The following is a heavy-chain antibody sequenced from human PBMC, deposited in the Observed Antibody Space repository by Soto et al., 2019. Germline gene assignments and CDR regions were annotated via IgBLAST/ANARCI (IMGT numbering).Heavy chain of an antibody. CDR1: GFTFSSYW. CDR3: ARVHVEVVPAAIRFTLYYYYYGMDV. CDR2: IKQDGSEK. Sequence: GGSLRLSCAASGFTFSSYWMSWVRQAPGKGLEWVANIKQDGSEKYYVDSVKGRFTISRDNAKNSLYLQMNSLRAEDTAVYYCARVHVEVVPAAIRFTLYYYYYGMDVWGQGTTVTVSS. J-gene: IGHJ6*02. D-gene: IGHD2-2*02. V-gene: IGHV3-7*01.